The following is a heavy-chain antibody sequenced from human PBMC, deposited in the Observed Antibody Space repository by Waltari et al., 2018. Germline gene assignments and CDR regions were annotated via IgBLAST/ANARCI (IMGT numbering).Heavy chain of an antibody. J-gene: IGHJ6*02. V-gene: IGHV3-74*01. CDR3: VRDRGMDA. CDR1: VFTFSRYW. Sequence: EVQLVESGGGLVQPGGSLRLSCAASVFTFSRYWMSWVRQAPGTGLAWVSHITSDGSNTGYADSVKGRFTISRDNAKNTLYMEMNSLRDEDTAVYYCVRDRGMDAWGQGTTVTVSS. CDR2: ITSDGSNT.